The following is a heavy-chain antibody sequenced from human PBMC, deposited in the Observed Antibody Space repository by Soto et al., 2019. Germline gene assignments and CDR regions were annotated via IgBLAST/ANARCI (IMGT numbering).Heavy chain of an antibody. V-gene: IGHV3-23*01. CDR3: ARRARTATTNWGAFDI. Sequence: VGSLRLSCAASGFTFGNYVMNWVRQAPGKGLEWVSTISYSADKTFYADSVKGRFTISRDNSRDTLFLQMNSLRADDAAVYYCARRARTATTNWGAFDIWGQGTMVTVSS. CDR1: GFTFGNYV. CDR2: ISYSADKT. J-gene: IGHJ3*02. D-gene: IGHD1-7*01.